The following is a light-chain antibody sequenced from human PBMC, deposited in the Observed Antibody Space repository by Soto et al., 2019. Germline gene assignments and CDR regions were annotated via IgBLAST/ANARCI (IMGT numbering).Light chain of an antibody. CDR1: SSDVGGYNY. J-gene: IGLJ1*01. CDR2: DVS. V-gene: IGLV2-14*01. Sequence: QSVLTQPASVSGSPRQSITISCTGTSSDVGGYNYVSWYQQHPGKAPKLTIYDVSNRPSGVSNRFSGSKSGNTASLTISGLQAEDEADYYCSSYTSSSTYVFGTGTKLTVL. CDR3: SSYTSSSTYV.